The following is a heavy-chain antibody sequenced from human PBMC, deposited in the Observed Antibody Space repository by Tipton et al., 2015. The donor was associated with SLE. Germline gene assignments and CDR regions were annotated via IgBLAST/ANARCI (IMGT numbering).Heavy chain of an antibody. V-gene: IGHV3-66*01. CDR3: AKDRFNSGGDFDY. D-gene: IGHD4-23*01. CDR1: GISVSNEY. Sequence: LSLTCEASGISVSNEYMSWVRQAPGKGLGWVSVIYSGGFTYYADSVKGRFTISRDNSKNKLYLQLNSLRVEDTGMYYCAKDRFNSGGDFDYWGQGTLVTVSS. CDR2: IYSGGFT. J-gene: IGHJ4*02.